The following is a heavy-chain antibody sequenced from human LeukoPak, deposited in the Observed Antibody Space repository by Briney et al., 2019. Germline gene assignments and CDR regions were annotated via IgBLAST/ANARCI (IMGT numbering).Heavy chain of an antibody. J-gene: IGHJ4*02. Sequence: GGSLRLSCAASGFTFNDYAMYWVRQAPGKGLEWASGVSWSSRIIDYADSVKGRFTISRDNAKRSLYLQMNSLRSEDTAFYYCARLTGAASGTYYFDYWGQGTLVTVSS. CDR2: VSWSSRII. D-gene: IGHD1-26*01. CDR1: GFTFNDYA. V-gene: IGHV3-9*01. CDR3: ARLTGAASGTYYFDY.